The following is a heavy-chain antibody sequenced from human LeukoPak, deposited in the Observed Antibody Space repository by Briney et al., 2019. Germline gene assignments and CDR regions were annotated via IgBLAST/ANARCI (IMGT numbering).Heavy chain of an antibody. Sequence: ASVKVSCKASGYTFTGYYMHWVRQAPGQGLEWMGWINPNSGGTNYAQKFQGRVTTTRDTSISTAYMELSRLRSGDTAVSYCARVVVVVVAAPSEYFQHWGQGTLVTVS. V-gene: IGHV1-2*02. CDR3: ARVVVVVVAAPSEYFQH. CDR2: INPNSGGT. D-gene: IGHD2-15*01. J-gene: IGHJ1*01. CDR1: GYTFTGYY.